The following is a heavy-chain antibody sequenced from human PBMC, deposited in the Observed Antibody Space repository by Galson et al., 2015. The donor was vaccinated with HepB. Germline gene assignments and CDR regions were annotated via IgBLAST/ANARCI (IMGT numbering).Heavy chain of an antibody. V-gene: IGHV1-18*01. Sequence: SVKVSCKASGYTFTSYGISWVRQAPGQGLEWMGWISAYNGNTNYAQKLQGRVTMTTDTSTSTAYMELRSLRSDDTAVYYCATSSDIVVVPAAIGGGGNDAFEIWGQGTMVTVSS. CDR2: ISAYNGNT. J-gene: IGHJ3*02. CDR1: GYTFTSYG. D-gene: IGHD2-2*02. CDR3: ATSSDIVVVPAAIGGGGNDAFEI.